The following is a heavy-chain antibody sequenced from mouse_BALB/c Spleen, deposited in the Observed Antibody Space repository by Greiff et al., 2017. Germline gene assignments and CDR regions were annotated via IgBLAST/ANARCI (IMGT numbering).Heavy chain of an antibody. V-gene: IGHV1-63*02. CDR2: IYPGGGYT. CDR3: AKGQYGNWYFDV. D-gene: IGHD2-10*02. Sequence: QVQLQQSGAELVRPGTSVKISCKASGYTFTNYWLGWVKQRPGHGLEWIGDIYPGGGYTNYNEKFKGKATLTADTSSSTAYMQLSSLTSEDSAVYFCAKGQYGNWYFDVWGAGTTVTVSS. J-gene: IGHJ1*01. CDR1: GYTFTNYW.